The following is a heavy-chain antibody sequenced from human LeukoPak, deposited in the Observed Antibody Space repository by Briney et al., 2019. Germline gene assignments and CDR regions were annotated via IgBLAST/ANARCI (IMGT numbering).Heavy chain of an antibody. D-gene: IGHD6-13*01. CDR2: IYSGGNT. Sequence: PGGSLRLSCAASGFTVSSNYMGWVRRAPGKGLEWVSVIYSGGNTYYADSVKGRFTIPRDNSRNTMDLQMNSLRAEDTAVYYCARCDSSSWYGIDYWGQGTLVTVPS. CDR1: GFTVSSNY. J-gene: IGHJ4*02. CDR3: ARCDSSSWYGIDY. V-gene: IGHV3-53*01.